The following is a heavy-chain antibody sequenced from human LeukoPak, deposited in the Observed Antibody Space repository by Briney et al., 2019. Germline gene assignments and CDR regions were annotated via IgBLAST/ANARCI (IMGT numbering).Heavy chain of an antibody. V-gene: IGHV1-46*01. CDR1: GYTFTSYY. Sequence: ASVKVSCKASGYTFTSYYMHWVRQAPGQGLEWMGIINPSGGSTNYAQKFQGRVTITADKSTSTAYMELSSLRSEDTAVYYCARGKALGYCSSTSCYPLYYYYYMDVWGKGTTVTVSS. D-gene: IGHD2-2*01. CDR2: INPSGGST. CDR3: ARGKALGYCSSTSCYPLYYYYYMDV. J-gene: IGHJ6*03.